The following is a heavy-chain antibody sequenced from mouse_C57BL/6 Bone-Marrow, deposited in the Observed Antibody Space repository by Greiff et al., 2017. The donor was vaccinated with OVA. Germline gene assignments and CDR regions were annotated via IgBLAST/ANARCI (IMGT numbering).Heavy chain of an antibody. CDR2: IDPANGNT. D-gene: IGHD1-1*01. J-gene: IGHJ2*01. Sequence: VQLQQSVAELVRPGASVKLSCTASGFNIKNTYMHWVKQRPEQGLEWIGRIDPANGNTKYAPKFQGKATITADTSSNTAYLQHISLTSEDSAIYDGAIYYGSSFPYYFDYWGQGTTLTVSS. CDR1: GFNIKNTY. V-gene: IGHV14-3*01. CDR3: AIYYGSSFPYYFDY.